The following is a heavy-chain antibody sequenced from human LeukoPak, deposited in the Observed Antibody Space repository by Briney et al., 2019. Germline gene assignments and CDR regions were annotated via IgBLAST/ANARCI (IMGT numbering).Heavy chain of an antibody. V-gene: IGHV3-9*01. D-gene: IGHD3-22*01. CDR3: AKDLGYERSGNYRE. CDR2: ISWNSGSI. J-gene: IGHJ4*02. Sequence: GGSLRLSCAASGFTFDDYAMNWVRQVPGKGLEWVSGISWNSGSIGYADSVKGRFTISRDNAKNSLYLQMNSLRAEDTALYYCAKDLGYERSGNYREWGQGTLVTVSS. CDR1: GFTFDDYA.